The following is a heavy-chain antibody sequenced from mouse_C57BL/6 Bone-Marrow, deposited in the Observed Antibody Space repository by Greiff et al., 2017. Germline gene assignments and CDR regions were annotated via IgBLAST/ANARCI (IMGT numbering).Heavy chain of an antibody. D-gene: IGHD2-2*01. V-gene: IGHV1-81*01. Sequence: QVQLQQSGAELARPGASVKLSCKASGYTFTSYGISWVKQRTGQGLEWIGEIYPRSGNTYYNEKFTGKATLTADKSSSTGYMELRSLTSEDSAVYFCARSDYYGYDWFAYWGQGTLVTVSA. J-gene: IGHJ3*01. CDR2: IYPRSGNT. CDR1: GYTFTSYG. CDR3: ARSDYYGYDWFAY.